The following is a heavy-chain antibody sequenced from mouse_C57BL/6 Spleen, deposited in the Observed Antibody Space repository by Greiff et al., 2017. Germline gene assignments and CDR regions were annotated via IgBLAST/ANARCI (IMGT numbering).Heavy chain of an antibody. J-gene: IGHJ2*01. V-gene: IGHV1-82*01. CDR1: GYAFSSSW. CDR3: ASGNWDGYFDY. D-gene: IGHD4-1*01. CDR2: IYPGDGDT. Sequence: QVQLQQSGPELVKPGASVKISCKASGYAFSSSWMNWVKQRPGKGLEWIGRIYPGDGDTNYNGKFKGKATLTADKSSSTAYMQLSSLTSEDSAVYFCASGNWDGYFDYWGQGTTLTVSS.